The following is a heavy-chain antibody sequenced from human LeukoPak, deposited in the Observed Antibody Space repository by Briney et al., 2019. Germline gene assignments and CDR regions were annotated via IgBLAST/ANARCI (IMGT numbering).Heavy chain of an antibody. D-gene: IGHD1-26*01. J-gene: IGHJ4*02. V-gene: IGHV4-4*09. Sequence: SETLSLTCTVSGGSISSYYWSWIRQPPGKGLEWIGYIYTSGSTNYNPSLKSRVIISVDTSKNQFSLKLSSVTAAGTAVYYCARQGYSGSYYFDYWGQGTLVTVSS. CDR1: GGSISSYY. CDR3: ARQGYSGSYYFDY. CDR2: IYTSGST.